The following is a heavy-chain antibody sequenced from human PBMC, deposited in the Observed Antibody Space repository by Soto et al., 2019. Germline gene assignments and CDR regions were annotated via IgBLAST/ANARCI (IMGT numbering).Heavy chain of an antibody. CDR1: GYRFTSYD. J-gene: IGHJ4*02. Sequence: ASVNGSCKASGYRFTSYDINWVRRATGQGLEWMGWMNPNSGNTGYAQKFQGRVTMTRNTSISTAYMELSSLRSEDTAVYYCARFIGAILTGYEIFDYWGQGTLVTVSS. V-gene: IGHV1-8*01. CDR2: MNPNSGNT. CDR3: ARFIGAILTGYEIFDY. D-gene: IGHD3-9*01.